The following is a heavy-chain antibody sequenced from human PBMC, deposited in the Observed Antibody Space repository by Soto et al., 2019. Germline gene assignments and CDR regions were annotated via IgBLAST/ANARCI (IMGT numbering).Heavy chain of an antibody. V-gene: IGHV4-31*03. J-gene: IGHJ6*02. CDR2: IYYSGST. D-gene: IGHD2-21*01. CDR3: AASCVGCGGFNYYGMDV. CDR1: GGSISSGGYY. Sequence: QVQLQESGPGLVKPSQTLSLTCTVSGGSISSGGYYWSWIRQHPGKGLEWIGYIYYSGSTYYNPSLRSRVTISVDTSKNQFSVKLSSVTAADTAVYYCAASCVGCGGFNYYGMDVWGQGTTVTVSS.